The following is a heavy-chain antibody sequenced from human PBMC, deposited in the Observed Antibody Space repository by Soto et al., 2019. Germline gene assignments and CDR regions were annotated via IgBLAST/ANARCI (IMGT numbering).Heavy chain of an antibody. D-gene: IGHD3-9*01. V-gene: IGHV4-59*08. CDR1: GGSISSYY. J-gene: IGHJ6*03. CDR3: ARQATHYDILTGSYYYYYMDV. Sequence: SETLSLTCTVSGGSISSYYWSWIRQPPGKGLEWIGYIYYSGSTNYNPSLKSRVTISVDTSKNQFSLKLSSVTAADTAVYYCARQATHYDILTGSYYYYYMDVWGKGTTVTVSS. CDR2: IYYSGST.